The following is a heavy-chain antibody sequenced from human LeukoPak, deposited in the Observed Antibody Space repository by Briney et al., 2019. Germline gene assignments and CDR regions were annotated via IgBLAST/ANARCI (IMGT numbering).Heavy chain of an antibody. CDR2: INSDESST. CDR1: GFTFSSYW. J-gene: IGHJ4*02. Sequence: GGSLRLSCAASGFTFSSYWMHWVRQAPGKGLVWVSRINSDESSTNYADSVKGRFTISRDNAKNSLYLQMNSLRAEDTAVYYCARRGNSPAKIFDYWGQGTLVTVSS. D-gene: IGHD1-7*01. V-gene: IGHV3-74*01. CDR3: ARRGNSPAKIFDY.